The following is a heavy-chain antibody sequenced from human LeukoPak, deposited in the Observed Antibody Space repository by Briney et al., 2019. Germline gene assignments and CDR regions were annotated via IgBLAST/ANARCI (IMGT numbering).Heavy chain of an antibody. CDR3: ARDSYYYDSSGHSDAFDI. D-gene: IGHD3-22*01. Sequence: SETLSLTCAVYGGSFSGYYWSWIRQPPGKGLEWIGEINHSGSTNYNPSLKSRVTISVDTSKNQFSLKLSSVTAADTAVYYCARDSYYYDSSGHSDAFDIWGQGTMVTVSS. J-gene: IGHJ3*02. CDR1: GGSFSGYY. CDR2: INHSGST. V-gene: IGHV4-34*01.